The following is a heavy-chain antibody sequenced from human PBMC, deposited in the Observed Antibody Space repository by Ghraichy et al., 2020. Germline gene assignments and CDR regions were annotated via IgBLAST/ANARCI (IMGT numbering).Heavy chain of an antibody. CDR3: ARDVDYGDYLSSDYYYYYMDV. D-gene: IGHD4-17*01. CDR1: GFTFSDYY. CDR2: ISSSGSTI. Sequence: GGSLRLSCAASGFTFSDYYMSWIRQAPGKGLEWVSYISSSGSTIYYADSVKGRFTISRDNAKNSLYLQMNSLRAEDTAVYYCARDVDYGDYLSSDYYYYYMDVWGKGTTVTVSS. J-gene: IGHJ6*03. V-gene: IGHV3-11*01.